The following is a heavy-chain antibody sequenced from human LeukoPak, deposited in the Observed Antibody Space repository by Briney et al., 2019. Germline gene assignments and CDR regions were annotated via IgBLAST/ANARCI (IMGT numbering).Heavy chain of an antibody. V-gene: IGHV5-51*01. CDR2: IYPGDSDT. Sequence: GESLKISSKGSGYSFTNFWIGWVRQMPGKGLEWMGIIYPGDSDTRYSPSFQGQVTISADKSITTAYLHWSSLKVSDTAMYYCARLTLQVGPLDFWGQGTLVTVSS. CDR1: GYSFTNFW. CDR3: ARLTLQVGPLDF. J-gene: IGHJ4*02.